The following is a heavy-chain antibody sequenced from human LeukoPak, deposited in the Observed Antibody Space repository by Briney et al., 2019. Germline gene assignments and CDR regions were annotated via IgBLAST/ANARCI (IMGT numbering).Heavy chain of an antibody. CDR2: INPSGGST. CDR1: GYTFTSYY. V-gene: IGHV1-46*01. D-gene: IGHD5-24*01. Sequence: ASVKVSCKASGYTFTSYYMHWVRQAPGQGLEWMGIINPSGGSTSYAQKFQGRVTMTRDTSTSTVYMELSSLRSEDTAVYYCARDESRDGYNFRFQHWGQGTLVTVSS. CDR3: ARDESRDGYNFRFQH. J-gene: IGHJ1*01.